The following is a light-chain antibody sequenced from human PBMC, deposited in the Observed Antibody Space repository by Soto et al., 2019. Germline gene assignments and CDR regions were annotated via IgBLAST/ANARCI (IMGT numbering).Light chain of an antibody. CDR2: AAS. J-gene: IGKJ4*01. CDR1: QTIMTY. V-gene: IGKV1-39*01. Sequence: DIQMTQSPSSLSASVGDEVTITCRASQTIMTYLNWYQLKPGKPPRLLIYAASSLQSGVPSRFSGSESGTDFTLTISSLQPEDFATYYCQQLKSYPSTFGGGTKVDI. CDR3: QQLKSYPST.